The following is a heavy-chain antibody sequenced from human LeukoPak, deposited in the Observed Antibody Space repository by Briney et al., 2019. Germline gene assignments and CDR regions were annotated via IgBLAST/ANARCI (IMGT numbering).Heavy chain of an antibody. J-gene: IGHJ4*02. CDR3: ARDGNSYGYNSGYDPGPLYYFDY. V-gene: IGHV1-69*01. D-gene: IGHD5-18*01. CDR1: GGTFSSYA. CDR2: IIPIFGTA. Sequence: GASVKVSCKASGGTFSSYAISWVRQAPGQGLEWMGGIIPIFGTANYAQKFQGRVTITADESTSTAYMELSSLRSEDTAVYYCARDGNSYGYNSGYDPGPLYYFDYWGQGTLVTVSS.